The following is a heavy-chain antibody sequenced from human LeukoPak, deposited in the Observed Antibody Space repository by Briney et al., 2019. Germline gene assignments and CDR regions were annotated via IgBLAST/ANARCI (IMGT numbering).Heavy chain of an antibody. D-gene: IGHD1-1*01. Sequence: PGGSLRLSCAASGLTVSRNYMSWVRQAPGKGLEWVSAISGSGGSTYYADSVKGRFTISRDNSKNTLYLQMNSLRAEDTAVYYCARINCNDMAPDYWGQGTLVTVSS. CDR3: ARINCNDMAPDY. CDR2: ISGSGGST. J-gene: IGHJ4*02. V-gene: IGHV3-23*01. CDR1: GLTVSRNY.